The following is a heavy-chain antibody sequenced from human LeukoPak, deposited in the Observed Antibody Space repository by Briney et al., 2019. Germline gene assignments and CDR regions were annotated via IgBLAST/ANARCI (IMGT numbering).Heavy chain of an antibody. D-gene: IGHD3-10*01. CDR1: GFTFSSYA. CDR2: ISGSGGST. V-gene: IGHV3-23*01. Sequence: PGGSLRLSCAASGFTFSSYAMSWVRQAPGKGLEWVSAISGSGGSTYYADSVKGRFTISRDNSKNTLYLQTNSLRAEDTAVYYCAKTYGSGSYYRLRNYYFDYWGQGTLVTVSS. J-gene: IGHJ4*02. CDR3: AKTYGSGSYYRLRNYYFDY.